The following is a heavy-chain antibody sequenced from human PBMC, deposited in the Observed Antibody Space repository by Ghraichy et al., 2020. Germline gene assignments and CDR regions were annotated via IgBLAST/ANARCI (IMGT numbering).Heavy chain of an antibody. V-gene: IGHV3-11*05. D-gene: IGHD5-12*01. CDR3: ARGGSGYDWRVDWYFDL. Sequence: GESLNISCAASGFTSNDYYMSWVRQAPGNGLEWISYISTTGSYTKYADSVEGRFTISRDDATNSVYLQMNSLTIEDTAVYYCARGGSGYDWRVDWYFDLWGRGTLVRVSS. J-gene: IGHJ2*01. CDR2: ISTTGSYT. CDR1: GFTSNDYY.